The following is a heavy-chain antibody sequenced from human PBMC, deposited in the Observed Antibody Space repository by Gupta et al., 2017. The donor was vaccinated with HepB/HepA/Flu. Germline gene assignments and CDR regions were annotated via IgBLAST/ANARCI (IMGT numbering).Heavy chain of an antibody. Sequence: QVQLMQPGAEVQEPGASVRVSCKASGYTFTNYDINWVRQDTGQGLGWMGWMNPDSGNTGSAQRFQGRVTITRDTSIGIAYMELSSLRSEDAAVYYCARAPPAHCSGDCSSHQYNYRMDVWGNGTTVTVSS. J-gene: IGHJ6*03. CDR3: ARAPPAHCSGDCSSHQYNYRMDV. CDR1: GYTFTNYD. CDR2: MNPDSGNT. D-gene: IGHD2-21*01. V-gene: IGHV1-8*02.